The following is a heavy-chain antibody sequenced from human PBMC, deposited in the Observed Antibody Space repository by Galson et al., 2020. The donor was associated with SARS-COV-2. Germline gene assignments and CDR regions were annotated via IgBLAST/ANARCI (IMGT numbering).Heavy chain of an antibody. V-gene: IGHV5-51*01. CDR2: IYPGDSDT. J-gene: IGHJ6*02. Sequence: KLGESLKISCKGPGYSFTSYWIGWVRQMPGKGLEWMGIIYPGDSDTSYSPSFQGQVTISADKSISTAYLQWSSLKASDTAMYYCARRGVALGYYGMDVWVQGSTVAVSS. CDR3: ARRGVALGYYGMDV. CDR1: GYSFTSYW. D-gene: IGHD3-3*01.